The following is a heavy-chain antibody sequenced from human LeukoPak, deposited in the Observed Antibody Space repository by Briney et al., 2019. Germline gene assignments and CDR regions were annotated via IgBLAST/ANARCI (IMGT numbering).Heavy chain of an antibody. J-gene: IGHJ4*02. CDR1: GFAFSSYS. CDR3: ARDGYCSGSSCYSTTDY. D-gene: IGHD2-15*01. CDR2: ISSSSSTI. Sequence: PGGALRLSCAASGFAFSSYSMNWVRQVPGKGLEWVSYISSSSSTIYYADSVKGRFTISRDNAKNSLYLRMNSLRAEDTAVYYCARDGYCSGSSCYSTTDYWGQGTLVTVSS. V-gene: IGHV3-48*04.